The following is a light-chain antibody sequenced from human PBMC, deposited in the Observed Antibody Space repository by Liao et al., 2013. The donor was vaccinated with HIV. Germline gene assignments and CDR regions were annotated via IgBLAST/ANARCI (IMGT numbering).Light chain of an antibody. J-gene: IGLJ2*01. CDR1: NIGSQS. CDR2: YDS. CDR3: QVWDRTSDQAV. V-gene: IGLV3-21*04. Sequence: SYELTQPPSVSVAPGKTARITCGGNNIGSQSVHWFQQKPGQATVLVIYYDSERPSGISERFSGSNSGNTATLTISRVEAGDEADYYCQVWDRTSDQAVFGGGTKLTVL.